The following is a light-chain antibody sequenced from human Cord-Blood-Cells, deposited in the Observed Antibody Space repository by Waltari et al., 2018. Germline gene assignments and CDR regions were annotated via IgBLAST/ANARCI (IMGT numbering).Light chain of an antibody. CDR2: WAS. V-gene: IGKV4-1*01. CDR3: QQYYSTPHT. CDR1: QSVLYSSNNKNY. J-gene: IGKJ2*01. Sequence: DIVITQSPALLAVSLGERATINCKSSQSVLYSSNNKNYVAWYQQKPGQPPKRRIYWASTREAGVPDRMSGSGSGTEFTLTISSLQAEDVAVYYCQQYYSTPHTFGQGTKLEIK.